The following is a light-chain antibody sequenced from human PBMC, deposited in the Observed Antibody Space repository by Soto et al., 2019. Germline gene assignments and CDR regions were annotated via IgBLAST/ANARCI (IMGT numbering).Light chain of an antibody. CDR3: SSYAGSNTYIV. J-gene: IGLJ2*01. CDR2: EVN. V-gene: IGLV2-8*01. CDR1: SSDVGGYNY. Sequence: QSALTQPPSASGSPGQSVTISCTGTSSDVGGYNYVSWYQQHPGKAPKLIISEVNKRPSGVPDRFSGSKSGNTASLTVSGLQAEDEADYYCSSYAGSNTYIVFGGGTKLTVL.